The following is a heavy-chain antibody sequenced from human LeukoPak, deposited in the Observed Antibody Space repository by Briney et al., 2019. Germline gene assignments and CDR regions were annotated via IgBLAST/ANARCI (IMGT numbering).Heavy chain of an antibody. Sequence: GGSLRLSCAASGFTFDDYTMHWVRQAPGKGLEWVSLISWDGGTRYYADSVKGRFTISRDNSKNSLYLQMNSLRTEDTALYYCAKEGEEMAAFDYWGQGTLVTVSS. CDR1: GFTFDDYT. V-gene: IGHV3-43*01. D-gene: IGHD5-24*01. J-gene: IGHJ4*02. CDR2: ISWDGGTR. CDR3: AKEGEEMAAFDY.